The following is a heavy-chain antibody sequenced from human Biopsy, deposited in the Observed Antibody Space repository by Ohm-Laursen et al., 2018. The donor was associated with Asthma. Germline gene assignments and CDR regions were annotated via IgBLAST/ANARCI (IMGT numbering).Heavy chain of an antibody. D-gene: IGHD2-15*01. V-gene: IGHV2-5*08. CDR2: IDWDDDK. CDR3: AQTSLMSCRWVDV. J-gene: IGHJ6*02. Sequence: TQTLTLTCTFSGFSLSSTGMCVSWIRQPPGKALEWLALIDWDDDKRYSPSLKSRLTITQDTAKNQVVLTMTNMDPVDTATYYCAQTSLMSCRWVDVRGQGTTVTVSS. CDR1: GFSLSSTGMC.